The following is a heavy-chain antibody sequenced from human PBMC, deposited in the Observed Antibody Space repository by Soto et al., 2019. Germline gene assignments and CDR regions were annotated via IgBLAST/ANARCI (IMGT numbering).Heavy chain of an antibody. J-gene: IGHJ5*02. CDR2: MYHSGST. V-gene: IGHV4-30-2*01. CDR1: GGSISSGGYS. CDR3: ARVPGP. Sequence: SETLSLTCAVSGGSISSGGYSWSWIRQPPGKGLEWIGYMYHSGSTYYNPSLKSRVTISIDRSKNQFSLKLSSVTAADTAVYYCARVPGPWGQGTLFTAPQ.